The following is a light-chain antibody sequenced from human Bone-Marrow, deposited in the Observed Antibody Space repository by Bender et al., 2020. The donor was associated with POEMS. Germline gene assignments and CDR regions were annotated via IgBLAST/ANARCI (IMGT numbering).Light chain of an antibody. J-gene: IGLJ3*02. Sequence: QSALTQPASVSGSPGQSITISCTGTSSDISDVGTYNLVSCYQQHPGIAPKLIIYEGSKRPSGVSNRFSGSKSGNTASLTISGLQAEDEADYYCCPYAGTTTVVFGGGTKLTVL. V-gene: IGLV2-23*01. CDR3: CPYAGTTTVV. CDR1: SSDISDVGTYNL. CDR2: EGS.